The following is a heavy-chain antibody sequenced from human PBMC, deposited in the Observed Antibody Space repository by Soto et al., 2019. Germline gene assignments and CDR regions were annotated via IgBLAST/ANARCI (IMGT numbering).Heavy chain of an antibody. D-gene: IGHD3-3*01. CDR3: AKDPHYDFWSGYHYGVDV. V-gene: IGHV3-23*01. CDR1: GFTFSSYA. CDR2: ISGSGSNT. J-gene: IGHJ6*02. Sequence: GSLRLSCAASGFTFSSYAMTWVRQAPGKGLEWVSAISGSGSNTYYADSVKGRFTISRDNSKNTLYLQMNSLRADDTAVYYCAKDPHYDFWSGYHYGVDVWGQGTSVTVSS.